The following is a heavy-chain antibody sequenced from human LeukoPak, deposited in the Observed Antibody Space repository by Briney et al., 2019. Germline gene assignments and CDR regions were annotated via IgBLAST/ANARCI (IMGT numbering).Heavy chain of an antibody. CDR1: GGSISSSSYY. CDR2: IYYSGST. Sequence: SETLSLTCTVSGGSISSSSYYWGWIRQPPGKGLEWIGSIYYSGSTYYNPSLKSRVTISVDTSKNQFSLKLSSVTAADTAVYYCARHGTIHYYYYYYGMDVWGQGTTVTVSS. CDR3: ARHGTIHYYYYYYGMDV. V-gene: IGHV4-39*01. D-gene: IGHD1-26*01. J-gene: IGHJ6*02.